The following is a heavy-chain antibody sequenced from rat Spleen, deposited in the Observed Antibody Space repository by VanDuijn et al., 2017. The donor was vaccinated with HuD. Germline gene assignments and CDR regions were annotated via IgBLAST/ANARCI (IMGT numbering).Heavy chain of an antibody. D-gene: IGHD1-2*01. CDR3: AKDMNYYSTYPFYVMGD. CDR1: GFTFSGYW. CDR2: ISPDGGTH. V-gene: IGHV5-58*01. J-gene: IGHJ4*01. Sequence: EVQLVETGGGLVQPGGSLQLSCVASGFTFSGYWMYWIRPAPGEGLEWISFISPDGGTHYYPDSWKGRFTISRDNAENTVYLQMNSLRSEDTATYYCAKDMNYYSTYPFYVMGDWGQGASVTVSA.